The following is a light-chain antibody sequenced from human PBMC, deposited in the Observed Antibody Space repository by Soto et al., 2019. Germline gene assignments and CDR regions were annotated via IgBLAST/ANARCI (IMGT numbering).Light chain of an antibody. CDR3: QQSYSTPYT. CDR1: QSISSY. Sequence: DIPMTQSPSSLSASVGDRVTITCRASQSISSYLNWYQQKPGKAPKVLIYAASSLQSGVPSRFSGSGSGTDFTLTISSLQPEDFAAYSCQQSYSTPYTFGQGTKLEIK. CDR2: AAS. J-gene: IGKJ2*01. V-gene: IGKV1-39*01.